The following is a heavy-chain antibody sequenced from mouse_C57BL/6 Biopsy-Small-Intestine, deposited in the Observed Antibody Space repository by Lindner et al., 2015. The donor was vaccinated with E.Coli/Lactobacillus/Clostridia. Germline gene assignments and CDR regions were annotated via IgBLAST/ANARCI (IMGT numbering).Heavy chain of an antibody. J-gene: IGHJ2*01. Sequence: VQLQESGAELVKSGASVKISCKASGFAFSKYWMHWVKQRPGKGLEWIGQIYPGDGDTNYNGNFRGKATLAADKSSSTAYMQLSSLTSEDSAVYFCVTGERGDFGYWGQGTTLTVSS. CDR1: GFAFSKYW. V-gene: IGHV1-80*01. CDR2: IYPGDGDT. CDR3: VTGERGDFGY.